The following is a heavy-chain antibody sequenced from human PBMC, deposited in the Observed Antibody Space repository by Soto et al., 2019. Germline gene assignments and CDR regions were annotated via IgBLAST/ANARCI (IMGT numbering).Heavy chain of an antibody. J-gene: IGHJ6*03. D-gene: IGHD3-3*01. CDR2: IYYSGSI. CDR1: GGSISSSSYY. Sequence: SETLSLTCTVSGGSISSSSYYWGWIRQPPGKGLEWIGSIYYSGSIYYNPSLKSRVTISVDTSKNQFSLKLSSVTAADTAVYYCVALYDFWSGYLNPQTYYYYMDVWGKGTTVTVSS. CDR3: VALYDFWSGYLNPQTYYYYMDV. V-gene: IGHV4-39*01.